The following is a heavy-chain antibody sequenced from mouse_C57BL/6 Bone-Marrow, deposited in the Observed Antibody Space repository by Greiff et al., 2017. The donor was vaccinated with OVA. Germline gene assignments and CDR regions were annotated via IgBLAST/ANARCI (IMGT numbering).Heavy chain of an antibody. CDR2: INPYNGDT. D-gene: IGHD2-5*01. CDR1: GYSFTGYF. CDR3: ARSRYYSNPHYARDY. J-gene: IGHJ4*01. V-gene: IGHV1-20*01. Sequence: EVQRVESGPELVKPGASVKISCKASGYSFTGYFMNWVMQSHGKSLEWIGRINPYNGDTFYNQKFKGKATLTVDKTSSTAHMELRSLTSEDSAVYYCARSRYYSNPHYARDYWGQGTSVTVSS.